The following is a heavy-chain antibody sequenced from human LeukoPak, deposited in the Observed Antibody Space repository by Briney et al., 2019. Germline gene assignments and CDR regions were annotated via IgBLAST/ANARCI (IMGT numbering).Heavy chain of an antibody. J-gene: IGHJ4*02. CDR1: GYTFTSYG. D-gene: IGHD2-2*03. V-gene: IGHV1-18*01. CDR2: LSAYNGNT. CDR3: ASGFGYCSSTSCLGDY. Sequence: ASVEVSCKATGYTFTSYGISWVRQAPGQGLEWMGWLSAYNGNTNYAQKLQGRVTMTTDTSTSTAYMELRSLRSDDTAVYYCASGFGYCSSTSCLGDYWGQGTLVTVSS.